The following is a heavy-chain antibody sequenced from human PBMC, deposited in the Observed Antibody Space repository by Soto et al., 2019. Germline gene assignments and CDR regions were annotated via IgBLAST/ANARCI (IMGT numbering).Heavy chain of an antibody. CDR1: GGSINSRYW. CDR2: IYHSGST. CDR3: ARDQNGSGNYYNRYFDQ. V-gene: IGHV4-4*02. D-gene: IGHD3-10*01. J-gene: IGHJ4*02. Sequence: SETLSLTCAVSGGSINSRYWWSWVRQSPGKGLEWIGEIYHSGSTNYNPSLKSRVTISVDKSKNQFSLNLSSVTAADTAVYYCARDQNGSGNYYNRYFDQWGQGTLVTVSS.